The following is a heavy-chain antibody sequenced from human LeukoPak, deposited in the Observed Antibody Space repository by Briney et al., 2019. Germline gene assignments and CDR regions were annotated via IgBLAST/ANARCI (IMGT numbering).Heavy chain of an antibody. D-gene: IGHD2-21*02. J-gene: IGHJ4*02. CDR1: GFSVSNYY. CDR3: TRGQSYCGADCYSD. Sequence: LAGGSPRLSCAASGFSVSNYYMSWVRQPPGKGLEWVSVMYTDGGRYYGDSVKGRFTISRDNSKNTVFLQMNSLRVEDTALYYCTRGQSYCGADCYSDWGQGTLVTVSS. CDR2: MYTDGGR. V-gene: IGHV3-66*01.